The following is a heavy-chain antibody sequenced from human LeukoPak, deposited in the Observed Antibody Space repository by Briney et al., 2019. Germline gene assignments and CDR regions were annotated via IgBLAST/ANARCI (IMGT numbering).Heavy chain of an antibody. D-gene: IGHD3-10*01. J-gene: IGHJ4*02. V-gene: IGHV3-23*01. CDR2: ISGSGGST. CDR3: AKDLELTYYGSGSYFDY. Sequence: PVGSLRLSCAASGFTFSSYAMSWVRQAPGKGLEWVPTISGSGGSTYSADSVKGRFTISRDNSKNTMYLQMNSLRAEDTAVYYCAKDLELTYYGSGSYFDYWGQGTLVTVSP. CDR1: GFTFSSYA.